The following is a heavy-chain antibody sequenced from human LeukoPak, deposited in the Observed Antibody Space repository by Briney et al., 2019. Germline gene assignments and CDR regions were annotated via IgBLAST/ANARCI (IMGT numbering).Heavy chain of an antibody. D-gene: IGHD3-22*01. CDR2: ITSRDGTT. CDR1: GFTFSIYA. V-gene: IGHV3-23*01. Sequence: GGSLRLSCAASGFTFSIYAMSWVRQTPGKGLEWVSSITSRDGTTYYADSVKGRFTISRDNSENTLYLQMNSLRTEDSALYYCARDRPNYYGSDGHYYRRDGDYWGQGTLVTVSS. J-gene: IGHJ4*02. CDR3: ARDRPNYYGSDGHYYRRDGDY.